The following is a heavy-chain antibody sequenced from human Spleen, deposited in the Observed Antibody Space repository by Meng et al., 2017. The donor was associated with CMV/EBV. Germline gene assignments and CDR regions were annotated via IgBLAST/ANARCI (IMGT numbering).Heavy chain of an antibody. D-gene: IGHD3-22*01. CDR3: ARGLRGYYDSSGYPY. CDR1: GGSFSGYY. V-gene: IGHV4-34*01. J-gene: IGHJ4*02. Sequence: QVQLQQWVAGLLKPSETLSLTCAVYGGSFSGYYWSWIRQPPGKGLEWIGEINHSGSTNYNPSLKSRVTISVDTSKNQFSLKLSSVTAADTAVYYCARGLRGYYDSSGYPYWGQGTLVTVSS. CDR2: INHSGST.